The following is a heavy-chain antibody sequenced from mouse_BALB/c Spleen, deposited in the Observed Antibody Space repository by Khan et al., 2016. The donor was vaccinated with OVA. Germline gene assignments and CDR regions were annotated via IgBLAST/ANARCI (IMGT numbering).Heavy chain of an antibody. D-gene: IGHD1-1*01. CDR1: GFTFRSYA. J-gene: IGHJ2*01. CDR3: TRTPGYYGSGCFDY. Sequence: EVELVESGGGLVKPGGSLKLSCEASGFTFRSYAMSWVRQTPEKRLVWVATISSGGSYSFYPDSVKGRFTISRDNANNTLYLQMSSLRSEDTARYYSTRTPGYYGSGCFDYWGQGTALPVSS. V-gene: IGHV5-9-3*01. CDR2: ISSGGSYS.